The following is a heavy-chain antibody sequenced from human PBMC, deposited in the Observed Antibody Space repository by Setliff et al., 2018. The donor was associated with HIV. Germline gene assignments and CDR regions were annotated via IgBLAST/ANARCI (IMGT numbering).Heavy chain of an antibody. D-gene: IGHD3-22*01. J-gene: IGHJ4*02. CDR2: IYTTGST. Sequence: GSLRLSCAASGFTFSSYEMNWVRQAPGKGLEWIGYIYTTGSTNYNPSLKSRVTMSVDTSKNQFSLRLTSVTAADTAVYFCARLRITMIMMLNYFDYWGQGTLVTV. V-gene: IGHV4-4*09. CDR1: GFTFSSYE. CDR3: ARLRITMIMMLNYFDY.